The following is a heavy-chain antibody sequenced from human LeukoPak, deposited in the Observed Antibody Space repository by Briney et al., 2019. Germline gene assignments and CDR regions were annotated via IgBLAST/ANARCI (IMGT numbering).Heavy chain of an antibody. CDR3: APNYGLGSSLDY. CDR2: INSDGSST. Sequence: GGSLRLSCAASGFTFSSYWMHWVRQAPGKGLVWVSRINSDGSSTSYADSVKGRFTISRDNAKNTLYLQMNSLRAEDTAVYYCAPNYGLGSSLDYWGQGTPVTVSS. V-gene: IGHV3-74*01. J-gene: IGHJ4*02. D-gene: IGHD3-10*01. CDR1: GFTFSSYW.